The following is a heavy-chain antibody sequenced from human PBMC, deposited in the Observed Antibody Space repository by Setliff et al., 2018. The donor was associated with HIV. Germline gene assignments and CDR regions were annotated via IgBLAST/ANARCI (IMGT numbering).Heavy chain of an antibody. CDR3: ARDGLLVAGIRFDY. CDR2: MNPNSGNT. CDR1: GYTFTSYD. V-gene: IGHV1-8*03. D-gene: IGHD6-19*01. Sequence: GASVKVSCKASGYTFTSYDINWVRQATGQGLEWMGWMNPNSGNTGYAQKFQGRVTITTDESTSTAYMELSGLRSEDTAVYFCARDGLLVAGIRFDYWGQGTLVTVSS. J-gene: IGHJ4*01.